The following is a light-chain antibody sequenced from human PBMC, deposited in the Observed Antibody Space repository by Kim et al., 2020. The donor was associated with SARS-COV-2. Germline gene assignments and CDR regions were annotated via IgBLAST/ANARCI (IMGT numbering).Light chain of an antibody. V-gene: IGKV1-27*01. CDR2: DAS. CDR1: QGISSN. Sequence: SSVGDRVTITCRASQGISSNVAWYQQKPGEVPQLLMYDASVLQSGVPSRFSGSGSGTDFTLTISSLQPEDAATYYCQKCNGPPWTFGQGTKVDIK. J-gene: IGKJ1*01. CDR3: QKCNGPPWT.